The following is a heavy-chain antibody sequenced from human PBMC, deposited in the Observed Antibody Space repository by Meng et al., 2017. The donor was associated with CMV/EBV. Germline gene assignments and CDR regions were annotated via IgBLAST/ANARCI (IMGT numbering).Heavy chain of an antibody. Sequence: SVQVSCKASGGTFSSYTISWVRQAPGQGLEWMGRIIPILGIANYAQKFQGRVTITADKSTSTAYMELSSLRSEDTAVYYCATRSTAMVPNLIYYGMDVWGQGTTVTVSS. V-gene: IGHV1-69*02. CDR1: GGTFSSYT. D-gene: IGHD5-18*01. CDR3: ATRSTAMVPNLIYYGMDV. CDR2: IIPILGIA. J-gene: IGHJ6*02.